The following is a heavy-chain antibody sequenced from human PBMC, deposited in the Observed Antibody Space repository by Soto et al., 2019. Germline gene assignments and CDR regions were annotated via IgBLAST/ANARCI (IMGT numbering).Heavy chain of an antibody. CDR3: ARASVANYYYYYMDV. D-gene: IGHD6-19*01. Sequence: HPGGSLRLSCAASGFTFSSYGMHWVRQAPGKGLEWVAVIWYDGSNKYYADSVKGRFTISRDNSKNTLYLQMNSLRAEDTAVYYCARASVANYYYYYMDVWGKGTTVTVSS. CDR2: IWYDGSNK. V-gene: IGHV3-33*01. CDR1: GFTFSSYG. J-gene: IGHJ6*03.